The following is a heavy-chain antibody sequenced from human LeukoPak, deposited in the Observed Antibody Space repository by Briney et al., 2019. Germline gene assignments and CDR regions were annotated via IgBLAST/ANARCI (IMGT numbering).Heavy chain of an antibody. V-gene: IGHV3-15*01. J-gene: IGHJ4*02. Sequence: GGSLRLSCVGSGFTFSDAWISWGRQAPGKGLEWVGHIKSKIDGGTIDYAAPVKGRFTISRDDSRNTLYLQMNSLKTEDTAVYYCTTRRQDGCWGQGTLVTVS. CDR3: TTRRQDGC. CDR2: IKSKIDGGTI. CDR1: GFTFSDAW. D-gene: IGHD6-25*01.